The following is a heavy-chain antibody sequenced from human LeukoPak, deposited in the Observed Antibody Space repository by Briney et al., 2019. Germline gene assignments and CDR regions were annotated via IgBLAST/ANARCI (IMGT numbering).Heavy chain of an antibody. V-gene: IGHV4-59*01. Sequence: SETLSLTCTGSGGSISSYYWSWLRQPPGKGLVGIGDIYYSGSTNYNPSLKSRVTISVDTSKNQFSLKLSSVTAADTAVYYCARFLTTVGSRTFDYWGQGTLVTVSS. D-gene: IGHD4-23*01. CDR1: GGSISSYY. CDR3: ARFLTTVGSRTFDY. J-gene: IGHJ4*02. CDR2: IYYSGST.